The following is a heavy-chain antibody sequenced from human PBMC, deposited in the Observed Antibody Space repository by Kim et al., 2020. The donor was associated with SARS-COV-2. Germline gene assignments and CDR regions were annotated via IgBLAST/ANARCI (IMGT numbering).Heavy chain of an antibody. CDR1: GFSFSTFS. V-gene: IGHV3-48*02. D-gene: IGHD3-3*01. CDR2: ISPTSNIV. Sequence: GGSLRLSCVASGFSFSTFSMNWVLQSPGGGLEWISYISPTSNIVYYRDSVKGRFAVSRDNAKNSLFLHMDRLSDEDTAVYYCTRGFFGIDYWGQGTPVSVSS. CDR3: TRGFFGIDY. J-gene: IGHJ4*02.